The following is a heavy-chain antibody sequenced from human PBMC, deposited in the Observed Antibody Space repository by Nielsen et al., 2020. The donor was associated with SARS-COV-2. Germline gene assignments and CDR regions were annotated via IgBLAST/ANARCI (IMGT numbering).Heavy chain of an antibody. J-gene: IGHJ4*02. Sequence: GESLKISCVASGFSFSSYAMSWVRQAPGKGLEWFSAISGSGGSTYYADSVKGRFTISRDNSKNTLYLQMNSLRAEDTAVYYCAKDQSPYYYDSSGYYSGFDYWGQGTLVTVSS. CDR3: AKDQSPYYYDSSGYYSGFDY. V-gene: IGHV3-23*01. CDR2: ISGSGGST. D-gene: IGHD3-22*01. CDR1: GFSFSSYA.